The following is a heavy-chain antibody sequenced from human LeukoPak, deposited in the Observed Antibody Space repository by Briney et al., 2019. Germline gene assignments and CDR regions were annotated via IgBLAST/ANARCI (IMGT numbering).Heavy chain of an antibody. J-gene: IGHJ4*02. V-gene: IGHV3-33*01. Sequence: GGSLRLSCAASGFTFSSYGMPWVRQAPGKGLEWVAVIWYDGSNKYYADSVKGRFTISRDNSKNALYLQMNSLRAEDTAVYYCARESLRDFWSGFDYWGQGTLVTVSS. D-gene: IGHD3-3*01. CDR1: GFTFSSYG. CDR2: IWYDGSNK. CDR3: ARESLRDFWSGFDY.